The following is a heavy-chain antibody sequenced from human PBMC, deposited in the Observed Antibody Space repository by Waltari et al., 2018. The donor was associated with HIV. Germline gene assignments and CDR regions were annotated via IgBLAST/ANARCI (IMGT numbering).Heavy chain of an antibody. CDR2: ISRSSIYR. Sequence: EVQLVESGGGLVKPGGSLRLSCAASGVTLSSHSMNWVRQVPGKGLEYVSSISRSSIYRYYADSGKGLFTISRDNAKNSLYLQMNSRRAEDTAVYYCARSFRDCYKAFDIWGQGTMVTVSS. CDR3: ARSFRDCYKAFDI. CDR1: GVTLSSHS. D-gene: IGHD2-21*01. V-gene: IGHV3-21*01. J-gene: IGHJ3*02.